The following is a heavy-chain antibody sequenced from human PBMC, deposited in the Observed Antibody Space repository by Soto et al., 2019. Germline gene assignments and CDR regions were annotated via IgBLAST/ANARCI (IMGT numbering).Heavy chain of an antibody. D-gene: IGHD6-6*01. CDR3: ARVGGVAARTFDY. Sequence: SDTLSLTXTDSGGSINDFYWSWIRQPPGKGLEWIGYIYYSGSTDYNPSLKGRVTISVDTSKNQFSLKLRSVTTADTAVYYCARVGGVAARTFDYWGQGTLVTVSS. CDR1: GGSINDFY. CDR2: IYYSGST. V-gene: IGHV4-59*07. J-gene: IGHJ4*02.